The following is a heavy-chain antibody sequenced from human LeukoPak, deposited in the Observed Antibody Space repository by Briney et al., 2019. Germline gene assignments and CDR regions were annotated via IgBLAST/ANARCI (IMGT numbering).Heavy chain of an antibody. CDR3: ARSSSDFWSGYFLPRPGYFDY. D-gene: IGHD3-3*01. Sequence: SETLSLTCAVYGGSFSGYYWSWIRQPPGKGLEWIGEINHSGSTNYNPSLKSRVTISVETSKNQFSLKLSSVTAADTAVYYCARSSSDFWSGYFLPRPGYFDYWGQGTLVTVSS. CDR1: GGSFSGYY. CDR2: INHSGST. J-gene: IGHJ4*02. V-gene: IGHV4-34*01.